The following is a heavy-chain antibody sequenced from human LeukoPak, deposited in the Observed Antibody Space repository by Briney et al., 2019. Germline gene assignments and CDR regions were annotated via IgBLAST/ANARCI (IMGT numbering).Heavy chain of an antibody. V-gene: IGHV1-24*01. D-gene: IGHD4/OR15-4a*01. Sequence: ASVKVSCKVSGYTLTELSMHWVRQAPGKGLEWMEGFDPEDGETIYAQKFQGRVTVTEDTSTDTAYMELSSLRSEDTAVYYCATAKSLRYYYMDVWGKGTTVTVSS. CDR1: GYTLTELS. J-gene: IGHJ6*03. CDR2: FDPEDGET. CDR3: ATAKSLRYYYMDV.